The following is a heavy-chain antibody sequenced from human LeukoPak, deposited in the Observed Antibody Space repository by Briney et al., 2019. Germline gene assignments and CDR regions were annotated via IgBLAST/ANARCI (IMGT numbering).Heavy chain of an antibody. J-gene: IGHJ3*02. CDR3: ARGPPTRPRIGGGWTRYTKAHAFDI. D-gene: IGHD2-15*01. CDR1: GGSFSGYY. CDR2: INHSGST. Sequence: PSETLSLTCAVYGGSFSGYYLSWIRQPPGKGLEWIGEINHSGSTNYNPSLKSRVTISVDTPKNQFSLKLSSVTAADTAVYYCARGPPTRPRIGGGWTRYTKAHAFDIWGQGTMVTVSS. V-gene: IGHV4-34*01.